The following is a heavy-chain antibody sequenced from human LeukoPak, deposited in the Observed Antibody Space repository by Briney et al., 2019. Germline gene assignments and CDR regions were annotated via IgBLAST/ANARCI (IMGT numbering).Heavy chain of an antibody. CDR1: GGSFSGYY. Sequence: SETLSLTCAVYGGSFSGYYWSWIRQPPGKGLEWIGEINHSGSTNYNPSLKSRVTISVDTSKNQFSLKPSSVTAADTAVYYCARAPRHFDWLFYDYWGQGTLVTVSS. CDR2: INHSGST. V-gene: IGHV4-34*01. J-gene: IGHJ4*02. D-gene: IGHD3-9*01. CDR3: ARAPRHFDWLFYDY.